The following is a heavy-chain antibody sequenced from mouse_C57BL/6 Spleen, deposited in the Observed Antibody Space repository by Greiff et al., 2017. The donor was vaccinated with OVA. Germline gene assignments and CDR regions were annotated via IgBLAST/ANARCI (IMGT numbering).Heavy chain of an antibody. CDR1: GFSIKDDY. Sequence: EVQLQQSGAELVRPGASVKLSCTASGFSIKDDYMHWVKQRPEQGLEWIGWIDPENGDTEYASKFQGKATITADTSSNTAYLQLSSLTSEDTAVYYCTFRGPFDYWGQGTTLTVSS. CDR3: TFRGPFDY. V-gene: IGHV14-4*01. D-gene: IGHD3-3*01. CDR2: IDPENGDT. J-gene: IGHJ2*01.